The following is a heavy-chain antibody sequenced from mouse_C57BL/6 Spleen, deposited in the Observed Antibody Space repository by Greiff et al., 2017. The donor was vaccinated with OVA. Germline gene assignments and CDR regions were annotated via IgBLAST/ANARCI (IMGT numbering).Heavy chain of an antibody. D-gene: IGHD2-2*01. J-gene: IGHJ2*01. CDR3: ARSYGYGDY. CDR2: IYPGSGST. Sequence: VQLQQPGAELVKPGASVKMSCKASGYTFTSYWITWVKQRPGQGLEWIGDIYPGSGSTNYNEKFKSKATLTVATSSSTAYMQLSSLTSEDSAVYYCARSYGYGDYWGQGTTLTVSS. V-gene: IGHV1-55*01. CDR1: GYTFTSYW.